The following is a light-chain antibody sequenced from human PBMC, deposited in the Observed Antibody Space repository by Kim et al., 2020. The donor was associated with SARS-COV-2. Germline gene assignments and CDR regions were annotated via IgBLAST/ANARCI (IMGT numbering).Light chain of an antibody. V-gene: IGKV1-39*01. CDR2: AAS. CDR1: QDITSY. Sequence: DIQMTQSPSSLSASVGDRVTITCRASQDITSYLNWYQHKPGKAPRLLIYAASSLQGGVPSRFSGSGSGTDFTLTISSLQPEDFATFYCQQSYIIPYTFGQGPKLEI. J-gene: IGKJ2*01. CDR3: QQSYIIPYT.